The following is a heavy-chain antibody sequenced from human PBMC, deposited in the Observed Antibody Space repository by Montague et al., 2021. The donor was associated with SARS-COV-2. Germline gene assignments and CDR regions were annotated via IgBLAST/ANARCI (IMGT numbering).Heavy chain of an antibody. V-gene: IGHV4-39*01. Sequence: SETLSLTCTVSGGSISSSSYYWGWIRQPPGKGLEWIGSIYYSGSTYFNPSLKSRVTISVDTSKNQFSLKLSSVTAADTAVYYCARVYCSSTSCYGWLEMIWLDPWGQGTLVTVSS. CDR2: IYYSGST. CDR3: ARVYCSSTSCYGWLEMIWLDP. D-gene: IGHD2-2*01. CDR1: GGSISSSSYY. J-gene: IGHJ5*02.